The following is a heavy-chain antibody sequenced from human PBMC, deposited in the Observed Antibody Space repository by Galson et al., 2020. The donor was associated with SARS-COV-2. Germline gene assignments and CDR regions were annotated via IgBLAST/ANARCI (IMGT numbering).Heavy chain of an antibody. J-gene: IGHJ4*02. Sequence: SETLSLTCTVSSDSISSGGYYWRWIRQHPEKGLEWVGYIFYSGSTNYNPSLKSRVTVSVDTSKNQFSLKLSSVTAADTAVYYCARDGGYGSGTYYLPYWGQGTLVTVSS. CDR1: SDSISSGGYY. CDR3: ARDGGYGSGTYYLPY. CDR2: IFYSGST. D-gene: IGHD3-10*01. V-gene: IGHV4-31*03.